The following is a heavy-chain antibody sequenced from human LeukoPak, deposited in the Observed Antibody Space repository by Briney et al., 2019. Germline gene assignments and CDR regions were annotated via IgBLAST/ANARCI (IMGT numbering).Heavy chain of an antibody. V-gene: IGHV4-39*01. CDR3: ARHCRSESYPRYPDH. J-gene: IGHJ4*02. Sequence: SETLSLTCTVSAASISSASYNWGWIRQPPGKGLEWIATIYYDGTTYYNPSLQSRVTISVETSTNQFSLKLYFVTAADTAVYYCARHCRSESYPRYPDHWGQGTLVTVSS. D-gene: IGHD1-26*01. CDR1: AASISSASYN. CDR2: IYYDGTT.